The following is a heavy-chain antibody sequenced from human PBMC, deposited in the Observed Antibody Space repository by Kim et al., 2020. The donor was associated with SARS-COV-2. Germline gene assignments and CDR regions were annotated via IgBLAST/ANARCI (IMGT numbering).Heavy chain of an antibody. V-gene: IGHV4-34*01. CDR1: GGSLSDYH. Sequence: SETLSLTCAVYGGSLSDYHWGWIRQPPGKGLEWIGEIDHSGSTQDNPSLKSRVTISIDTSKNQFSLKLSSVTAADTAVYYCAREVSRWYSYGTYYWNFDLRGRGTLVTVSS. D-gene: IGHD5-18*01. CDR3: AREVSRWYSYGTYYWNFDL. CDR2: IDHSGST. J-gene: IGHJ2*01.